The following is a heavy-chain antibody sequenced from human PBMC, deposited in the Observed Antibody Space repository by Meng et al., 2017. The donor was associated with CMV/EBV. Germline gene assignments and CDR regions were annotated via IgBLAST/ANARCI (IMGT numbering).Heavy chain of an antibody. CDR3: ARDGKVLRFLEWLLPFDY. J-gene: IGHJ4*02. CDR1: GFTFSSYE. V-gene: IGHV3-48*03. D-gene: IGHD3-3*01. Sequence: GESLKISCAASGFTFSSYEMNWVRQAPGKGLEWVSYISSSGSTIYYADSVKGRFTISRDNAKNSLSLQMNSLRAEDTAVYYCARDGKVLRFLEWLLPFDYWGQGTLVTVSS. CDR2: ISSSGSTI.